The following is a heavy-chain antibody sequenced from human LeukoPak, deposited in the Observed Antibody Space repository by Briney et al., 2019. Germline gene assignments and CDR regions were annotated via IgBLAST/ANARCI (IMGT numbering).Heavy chain of an antibody. J-gene: IGHJ6*02. CDR2: IYSGGST. CDR1: GFTVSSNY. CDR3: ARDAYRDYYDNSGYYYVGMDV. D-gene: IGHD3-22*01. V-gene: IGHV3-53*01. Sequence: GGSLRLSCAASGFTVSSNYMSWVRQAPGKGPEWVSVIYSGGSTYYADSVKGRFTISRDNSKNTLYLQMHSLRAEDTAMYFCARDAYRDYYDNSGYYYVGMDVWGQGTTVTVSS.